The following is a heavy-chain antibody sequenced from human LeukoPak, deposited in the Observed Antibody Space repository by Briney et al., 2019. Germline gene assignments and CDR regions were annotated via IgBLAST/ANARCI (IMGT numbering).Heavy chain of an antibody. V-gene: IGHV3-66*01. CDR3: ARGGYGGIDY. D-gene: IGHD5-18*01. J-gene: IGHJ4*02. Sequence: GGSLRLSGAASGFIFSSNYMNWVRQAPGKGLEWVSVIYAGGSTFYADSVKGRFTISRDNSKSTLYLQMNSLRAEDTAVYYCARGGYGGIDYWGQGTLVTVSS. CDR1: GFIFSSNY. CDR2: IYAGGST.